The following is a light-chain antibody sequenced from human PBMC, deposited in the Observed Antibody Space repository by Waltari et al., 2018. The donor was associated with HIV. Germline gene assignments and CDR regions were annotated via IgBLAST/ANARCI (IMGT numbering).Light chain of an antibody. J-gene: IGKJ4*01. CDR3: QQRGDWPRT. CDR1: QSVRGY. V-gene: IGKV3-11*01. CDR2: DGT. Sequence: EVVLTQSPATLSLSPGERATLSCRASQSVRGYLAWYQQKPGQAPRLLIYDGTNRATGIPVRFNGSASGTDFTLTISSLEPEDFAVYYCQQRGDWPRTFGGGTKVEIK.